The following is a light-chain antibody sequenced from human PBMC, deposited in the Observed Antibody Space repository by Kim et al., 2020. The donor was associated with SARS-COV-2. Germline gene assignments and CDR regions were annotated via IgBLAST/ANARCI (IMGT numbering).Light chain of an antibody. Sequence: EIVLTQSPGTLSLSPGEGVTLSCRASQTVPSNYIAWFQQRPGQAPRLLIYDASRRATGIPNRFSGSGSGTDFTLTISRLEPEDFAVYYCQQYDSPPRTFGQGTKVDIK. J-gene: IGKJ1*01. CDR3: QQYDSPPRT. CDR1: QTVPSNY. V-gene: IGKV3-20*01. CDR2: DAS.